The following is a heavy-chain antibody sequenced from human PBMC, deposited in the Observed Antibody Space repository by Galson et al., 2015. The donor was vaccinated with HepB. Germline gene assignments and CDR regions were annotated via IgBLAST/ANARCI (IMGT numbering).Heavy chain of an antibody. Sequence: PALVKPTQTLTLTCTFSGFSLTSSEVGVGWIRQPPGKALEWLALIYWNDEERYTPSLSSRLTITKDTSRDRVVLTMTTVDPVDTGTYYCAHLRGAGNSPLLDHWGQGALVTVSS. D-gene: IGHD4-23*01. J-gene: IGHJ4*02. V-gene: IGHV2-5*01. CDR2: IYWNDEE. CDR3: AHLRGAGNSPLLDH. CDR1: GFSLTSSEVG.